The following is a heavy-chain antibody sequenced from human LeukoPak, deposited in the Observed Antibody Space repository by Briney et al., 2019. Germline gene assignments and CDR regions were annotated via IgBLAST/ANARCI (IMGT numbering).Heavy chain of an antibody. J-gene: IGHJ4*02. V-gene: IGHV4-4*07. CDR3: ARGGGDIVGATADY. CDR1: GGSISSYY. CDR2: IYTSGST. Sequence: TPSETLSLTCTVSGGSISSYYWSWIRQPAGKGLEWIGRIYTSGSTNYNPSLKSRVTMSVDTSKNQFSLKLSSVTAADTAVYYCARGGGDIVGATADYWGQGTLVTVSS. D-gene: IGHD1-26*01.